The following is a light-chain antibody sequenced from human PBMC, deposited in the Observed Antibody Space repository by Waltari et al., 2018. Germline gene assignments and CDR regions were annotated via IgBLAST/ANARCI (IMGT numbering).Light chain of an antibody. CDR1: SSNIGAGYD. Sequence: QSVLTQPPSVSGAPGQRVTIPGTGSSSNIGAGYDVNWYQQLPGKAPKLLIHGNSNRPSGVPDRISGSKSGTSASLAITGLQAEDEADYYCQSYDSSLGGSVFGGGTKLTVL. J-gene: IGLJ2*01. CDR3: QSYDSSLGGSV. CDR2: GNS. V-gene: IGLV1-40*01.